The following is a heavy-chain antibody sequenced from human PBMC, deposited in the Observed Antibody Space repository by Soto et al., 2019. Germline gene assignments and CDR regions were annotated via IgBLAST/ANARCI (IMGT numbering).Heavy chain of an antibody. D-gene: IGHD6-13*01. J-gene: IGHJ6*02. V-gene: IGHV3-30*18. CDR1: GFTFSSYG. CDR2: ISYDVSNE. CDR3: AKGLYSSSWAYYYYSGMDV. Sequence: GGSLRLSCAASGFTFSSYGMHWVRQAPGKGLEWVAVISYDVSNEYYADSVKGRFTISRDNSKNTLYLQMNSLRAEDTAVYYCAKGLYSSSWAYYYYSGMDVWGPGTTVTVSS.